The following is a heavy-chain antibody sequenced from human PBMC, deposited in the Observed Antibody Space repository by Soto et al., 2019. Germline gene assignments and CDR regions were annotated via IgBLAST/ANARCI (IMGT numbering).Heavy chain of an antibody. CDR1: GFTFSSYS. Sequence: PGGSLRLSCAASGFTFSSYSMNWVRQAPGKGLEWVSYISSSSSTIYYADSVKGRFTISRDNAKNSLYLQMNSLRDEDTAVYYCATYYDSSGYPVSAFDIWGQGTMVTVSS. V-gene: IGHV3-48*02. CDR3: ATYYDSSGYPVSAFDI. D-gene: IGHD3-22*01. J-gene: IGHJ3*02. CDR2: ISSSSSTI.